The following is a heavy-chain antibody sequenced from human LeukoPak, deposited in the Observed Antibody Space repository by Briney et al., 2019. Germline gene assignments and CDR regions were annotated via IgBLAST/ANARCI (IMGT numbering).Heavy chain of an antibody. V-gene: IGHV3-21*01. D-gene: IGHD1-7*01. CDR1: GFTCSRHS. CDR3: ARDSGNYLDAFDI. Sequence: GGSLRLSCAASGFTCSRHSINWVRQAPGKGLEWVSSISSSSSYIYYADSVKGRFTISRDNAKNSLYPQMNSLRAEDTAVYYCARDSGNYLDAFDIWGQGTMVTVSS. J-gene: IGHJ3*02. CDR2: ISSSSSYI.